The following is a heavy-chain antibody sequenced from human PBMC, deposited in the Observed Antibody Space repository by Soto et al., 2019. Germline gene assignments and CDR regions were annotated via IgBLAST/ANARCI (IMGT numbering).Heavy chain of an antibody. J-gene: IGHJ5*02. Sequence: QVQLMQSGAEVKKPGASVKVSCKASGYTFTSYGISWVRQAPGQGLEWMGWISAYNGNTNYAQKLQGRVTMTTDTYTSTDYMELRSLRSDDTAVYYCASGGITIFGVVIYWFDPWGQGTLVTVSS. D-gene: IGHD3-3*01. CDR2: ISAYNGNT. CDR3: ASGGITIFGVVIYWFDP. CDR1: GYTFTSYG. V-gene: IGHV1-18*04.